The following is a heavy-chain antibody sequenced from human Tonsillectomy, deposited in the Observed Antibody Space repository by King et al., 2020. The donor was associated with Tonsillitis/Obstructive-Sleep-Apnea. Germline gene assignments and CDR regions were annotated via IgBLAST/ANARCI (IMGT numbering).Heavy chain of an antibody. D-gene: IGHD4-17*01. Sequence: VQLQQWGAGLLKPLETLSLTCAVYGGSFSDYHWSWIRQPPGKGLEWIGEINHSGRTNYNPSLKSRVSISVDTSKKQFFLKLTSVTAADTAVYYCARGYGDYGVFDYWGQGALVPVSS. CDR1: GGSFSDYH. J-gene: IGHJ4*02. V-gene: IGHV4-34*01. CDR3: ARGYGDYGVFDY. CDR2: INHSGRT.